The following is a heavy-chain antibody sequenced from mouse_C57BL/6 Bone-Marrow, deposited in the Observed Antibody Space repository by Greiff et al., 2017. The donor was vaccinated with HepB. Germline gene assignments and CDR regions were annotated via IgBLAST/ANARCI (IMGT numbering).Heavy chain of an antibody. D-gene: IGHD2-3*01. CDR2: ISYDGSN. J-gene: IGHJ3*01. V-gene: IGHV3-6*01. Sequence: EVQLQESGPGLVKPSQSLSLTCSVTGYSITSGYYWNWIRQFPGNKLEWMGYISYDGSNNYNPSLKNRISITRDTSKNQFFLKLNSVTTEDTATYYCARDLSMGWLLRGRFAYWGQGTLVTVSA. CDR3: ARDLSMGWLLRGRFAY. CDR1: GYSITSGYY.